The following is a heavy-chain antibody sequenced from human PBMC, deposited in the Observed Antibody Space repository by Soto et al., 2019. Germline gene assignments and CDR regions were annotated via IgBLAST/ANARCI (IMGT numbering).Heavy chain of an antibody. CDR1: GYTFTGYY. CDR2: TRDKPNSYTT. J-gene: IGHJ6*02. D-gene: IGHD4-4*01. CDR3: GRGGYRHYSAYYYYALDV. V-gene: IGHV3-72*01. Sequence: SCKASGYTFTGYYMHWVRQAPGKGLEWVGRTRDKPNSYTTEYAASVEGRFTISRDDSKNSLYLQLNSLNTEDTAVYYCGRGGYRHYSAYYYYALDVWGQGTTVTVSS.